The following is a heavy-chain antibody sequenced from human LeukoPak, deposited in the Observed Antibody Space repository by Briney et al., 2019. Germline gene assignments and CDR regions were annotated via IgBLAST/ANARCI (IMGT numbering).Heavy chain of an antibody. V-gene: IGHV4-61*02. CDR3: AREKIGYYDGSGRGWFDP. CDR1: GGSISSGSYY. Sequence: SETLSLTCTVSGGSISSGSYYWSWIRQPAGKGLEWIGRIYTSGSTNYNPSLKSRVTISVDTSKNQFSLKLSSVTAADTAVYYCAREKIGYYDGSGRGWFDPWGQGTLVTVSS. J-gene: IGHJ5*02. D-gene: IGHD3-22*01. CDR2: IYTSGST.